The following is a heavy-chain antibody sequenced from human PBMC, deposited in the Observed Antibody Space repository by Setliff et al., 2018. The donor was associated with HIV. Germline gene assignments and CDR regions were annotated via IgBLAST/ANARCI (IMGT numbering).Heavy chain of an antibody. V-gene: IGHV1-3*03. CDR2: INVDRGNT. CDR1: GFTFTNYA. D-gene: IGHD3-22*01. Sequence: ASVKVSCKASGFTFTNYAIHWVRQAPGQRLEWMGWINVDRGNTKYLQDLQGRVTITKDRSASTAYMEVSNLRSEDMAVYYCARERDSNGYQFDYWGQGTLVTVSS. CDR3: ARERDSNGYQFDY. J-gene: IGHJ4*02.